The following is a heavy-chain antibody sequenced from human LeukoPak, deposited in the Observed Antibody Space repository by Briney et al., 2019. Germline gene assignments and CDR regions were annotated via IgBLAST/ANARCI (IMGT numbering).Heavy chain of an antibody. J-gene: IGHJ6*03. D-gene: IGHD2/OR15-2a*01. CDR2: IKQDGSEK. Sequence: PGGSLRLSCEASGLTFNKYWMTWVRQAPGKGLEWVANIKQDGSEKNYVDSVKGRFTISRDNAKNSLYLQMNSLRAEDTAVYYCARGPSRVYYYYMDVWGKGTTVTVSS. CDR1: GLTFNKYW. V-gene: IGHV3-7*01. CDR3: ARGPSRVYYYYMDV.